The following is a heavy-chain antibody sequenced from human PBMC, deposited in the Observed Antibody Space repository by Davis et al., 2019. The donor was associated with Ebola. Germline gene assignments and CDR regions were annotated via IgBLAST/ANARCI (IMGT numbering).Heavy chain of an antibody. CDR2: IIPIFGTA. V-gene: IGHV1-69*06. CDR3: ARDGSYGSYFDY. D-gene: IGHD1-26*01. J-gene: IGHJ4*02. CDR1: GGTFSSYA. Sequence: AASVKVSCKASGGTFSSYAISWVRQAPGQGLEWMGGIIPIFGTANYAQKFQGRVTITADKSTSTAYMELSSLRSEDTAVYYCARDGSYGSYFDYWGQGTLVTVSS.